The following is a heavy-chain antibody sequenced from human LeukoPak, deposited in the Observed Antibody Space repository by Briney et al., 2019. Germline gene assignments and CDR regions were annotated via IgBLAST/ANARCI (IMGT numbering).Heavy chain of an antibody. CDR2: INHRGST. V-gene: IGHV4-34*01. Sequence: TSETLSLTCVVYGGSFSGYYWSWIRQSPGKGLEWIGEINHRGSTDYNPSLKRRVTISLDTSKNQFSLKLSSVTAADTAVYYCAKSPYGSGSYYNWFDPWGQGTLVTVSS. CDR3: AKSPYGSGSYYNWFDP. CDR1: GGSFSGYY. D-gene: IGHD3-10*01. J-gene: IGHJ5*02.